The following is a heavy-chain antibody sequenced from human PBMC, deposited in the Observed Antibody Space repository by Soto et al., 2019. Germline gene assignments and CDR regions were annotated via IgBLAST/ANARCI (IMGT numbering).Heavy chain of an antibody. CDR1: GFTFCSSG. D-gene: IGHD6-6*01. Sequence: QVQLVESGGGVVQPGRSLRLSCAASGFTFCSSGMHWVRQAPGKGLEWVAVIWDDGNSKYYAESVKGRFTVSRDNSKNTLYLQMNSLRGDDTAAYYCARDKYRSSSGVTEYWGQGTLVTVSS. J-gene: IGHJ4*02. V-gene: IGHV3-33*01. CDR3: ARDKYRSSSGVTEY. CDR2: IWDDGNSK.